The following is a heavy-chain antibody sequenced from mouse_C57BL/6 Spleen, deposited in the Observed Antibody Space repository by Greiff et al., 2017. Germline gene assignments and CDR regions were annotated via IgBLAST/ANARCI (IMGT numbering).Heavy chain of an antibody. V-gene: IGHV1-64*01. J-gene: IGHJ4*01. D-gene: IGHD1-1*01. CDR2: IHPNSGST. Sequence: QVQLQQPGAELVKPGASVKLSCKASGYTFTSYWMHWVKQRPGQGLEWIGMIHPNSGSTNYNEKFKSKATLTVDKSSSTAYMQLSSLTSEDSAVYYCARPLTVVATGAMDYWGQGTSVTVSS. CDR3: ARPLTVVATGAMDY. CDR1: GYTFTSYW.